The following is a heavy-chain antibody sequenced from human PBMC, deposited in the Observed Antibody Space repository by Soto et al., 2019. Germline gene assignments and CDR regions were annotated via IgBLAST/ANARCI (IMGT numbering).Heavy chain of an antibody. CDR3: ANSEYSRYKNIDV. CDR1: GFIFRGYG. Sequence: PGGSLRLSCAASGFIFRGYGMHWVRQAPGRGLEWVALISYDGSIKYYADSVRGRFTISRDNSKNTLYMQMNSLRAEDTAVYYCANSEYSRYKNIDVWGQGTTVTVSS. D-gene: IGHD5-18*01. V-gene: IGHV3-30*18. CDR2: ISYDGSIK. J-gene: IGHJ6*02.